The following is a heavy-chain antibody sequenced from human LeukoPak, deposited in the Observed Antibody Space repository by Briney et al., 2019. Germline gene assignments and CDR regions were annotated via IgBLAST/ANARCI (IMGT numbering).Heavy chain of an antibody. CDR3: ASSLGVRGGFDY. V-gene: IGHV4-31*03. D-gene: IGHD3-10*01. J-gene: IGHJ4*02. CDR2: IYYSGST. Sequence: PSQTLSLTCTVSGGSISSGVYYWSWIRQHPGKCLEWIGYIYYSGSTYYNPSLKSRVTVSVDTSKNQFSLKLSSVTAADTAVYYCASSLGVRGGFDYWGQGTLVTVSS. CDR1: GGSISSGVYY.